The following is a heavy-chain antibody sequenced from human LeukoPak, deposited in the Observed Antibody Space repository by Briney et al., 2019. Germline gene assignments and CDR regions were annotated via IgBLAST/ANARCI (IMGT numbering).Heavy chain of an antibody. CDR2: VSSGSSTI. J-gene: IGHJ5*02. Sequence: GGSLRLSCAASGFTFSDYYMSWIRQAPGKALEWVSYVSSGSSTIYYADSVKGRFTVSRDNGKRSLYLHMNSLRAEDTAVYYCARDRGYYGSGPFDPWGQGTLVTVSS. CDR3: ARDRGYYGSGPFDP. V-gene: IGHV3-11*04. D-gene: IGHD3-10*01. CDR1: GFTFSDYY.